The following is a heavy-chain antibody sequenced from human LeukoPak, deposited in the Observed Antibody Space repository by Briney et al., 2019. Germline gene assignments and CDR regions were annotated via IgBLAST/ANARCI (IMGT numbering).Heavy chain of an antibody. V-gene: IGHV3-74*01. D-gene: IGHD2-8*01. CDR3: APLRGYCSNGVCLFDY. J-gene: IGHJ4*02. CDR2: INIDGSST. CDR1: GFTLSNYY. Sequence: GGSLRLSCEASGFTLSNYYMHWVRQAPGKGLVWVSRINIDGSSTNYADSVKGRFTISRDNAKNTVYLQMKSLRVEDTAVHYCAPLRGYCSNGVCLFDYWGQGTLVTVSS.